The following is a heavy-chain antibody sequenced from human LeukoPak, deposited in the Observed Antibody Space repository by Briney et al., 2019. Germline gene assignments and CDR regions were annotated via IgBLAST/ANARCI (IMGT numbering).Heavy chain of an antibody. CDR3: ARDHATIVIAAAFDY. J-gene: IGHJ4*02. CDR2: ISYDGSNK. V-gene: IGHV3-30*04. CDR1: GFTFSSYA. D-gene: IGHD6-13*01. Sequence: PGGSLRLSCAASGFTFSSYAMHWVRQAPGKGLEWVAVISYDGSNKYYADSVKGRFTISRDNSKNTLYLQMNSLRAEDTAVYYCARDHATIVIAAAFDYWGQGTLVTVSS.